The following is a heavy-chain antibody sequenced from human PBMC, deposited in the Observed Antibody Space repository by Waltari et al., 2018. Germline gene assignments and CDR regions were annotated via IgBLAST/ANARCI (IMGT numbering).Heavy chain of an antibody. CDR1: GDSIPSSNYY. CDR2: VYYTGST. CDR3: ARTFMVRTIRSRGWFDP. Sequence: QLQLQESGPRLVEPSETLSLTCSVSGDSIPSSNYYWAWIRQPPGKGLEWIGSVYYTGSTYYKASLKSRVTISVDTSKNYFSLSLTSVTATDTAIYFCARTFMVRTIRSRGWFDPWGQGTLVTVSS. D-gene: IGHD3-10*01. V-gene: IGHV4-39*02. J-gene: IGHJ5*02.